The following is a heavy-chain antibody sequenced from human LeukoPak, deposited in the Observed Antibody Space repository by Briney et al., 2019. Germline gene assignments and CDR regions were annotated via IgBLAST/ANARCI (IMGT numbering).Heavy chain of an antibody. Sequence: ASVNVSCKASGYTFTSYYMHWVRQAPGQGLEWMGIINPSGGSTSYAQKFQGRVTMTRDTSTSTVYMELSSLRSEDTAVYYCARDNHQLPHSGDEYFQHWGQGTLVTVSS. CDR1: GYTFTSYY. CDR2: INPSGGST. V-gene: IGHV1-46*01. J-gene: IGHJ1*01. D-gene: IGHD2-2*01. CDR3: ARDNHQLPHSGDEYFQH.